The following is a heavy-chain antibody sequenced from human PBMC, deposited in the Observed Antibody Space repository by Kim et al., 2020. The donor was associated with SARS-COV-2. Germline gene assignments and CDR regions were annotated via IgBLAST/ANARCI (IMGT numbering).Heavy chain of an antibody. Sequence: SETLSLTCTVSSGSISSSSYYWGWIRQPPGKGLEWIGSIYYSGSTYYNPSLKSRVTISVDTSKNQFSLKLSSVTAADTAVYYCARRVPSYYDSSGYLYYFDYWGQGTLVTVSS. V-gene: IGHV4-39*01. J-gene: IGHJ4*02. CDR2: IYYSGST. CDR3: ARRVPSYYDSSGYLYYFDY. D-gene: IGHD3-22*01. CDR1: SGSISSSSYY.